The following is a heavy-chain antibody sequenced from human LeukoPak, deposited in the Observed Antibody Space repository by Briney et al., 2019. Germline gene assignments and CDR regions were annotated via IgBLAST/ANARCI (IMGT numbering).Heavy chain of an antibody. CDR2: IYSGGST. CDR3: ARGLVATMLDAFDI. J-gene: IGHJ3*02. Sequence: PGGSLRLSCAASGFTVSSSFVNRVRQAPGKGLEWVSVIYSGGSTYYADSVKGRFTISGDNSKDTLYLQINSLRAEDTAVYYCARGLVATMLDAFDIWGQGTMVTVSS. V-gene: IGHV3-53*01. CDR1: GFTVSSSF. D-gene: IGHD5-12*01.